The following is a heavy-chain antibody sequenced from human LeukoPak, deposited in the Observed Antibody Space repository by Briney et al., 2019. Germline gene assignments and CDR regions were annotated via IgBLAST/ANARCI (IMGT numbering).Heavy chain of an antibody. CDR1: GGTFSSCA. V-gene: IGHV1-69*13. Sequence: GASVKVSCKASGGTFSSCAISWVRQAPGQELEWMGGIIPIFGTANYAQKFQGRVTITADESTSTAYMELSSLRSEDTAVYYCARSNDSSGLYYYYYYMDVWGKGTTVTVSS. CDR2: IIPIFGTA. J-gene: IGHJ6*03. CDR3: ARSNDSSGLYYYYYYMDV. D-gene: IGHD3-22*01.